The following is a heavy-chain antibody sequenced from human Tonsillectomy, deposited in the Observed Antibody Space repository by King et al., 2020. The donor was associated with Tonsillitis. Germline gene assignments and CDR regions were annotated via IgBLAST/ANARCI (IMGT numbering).Heavy chain of an antibody. CDR2: IRSKVNNYAT. D-gene: IGHD6-13*01. CDR3: TRRSTSGSSWEDY. Sequence: VQLVESGGGLVQPGGSLKLSCAASGFTFSGSAIHWVRQASGKGLEWVGHIRSKVNNYATEYASSVKGRFTISRDGSKNTAYLQMNSLKTEDTAMYFCTRRSTSGSSWEDYWGQGTLVTVSS. J-gene: IGHJ4*02. V-gene: IGHV3-73*01. CDR1: GFTFSGSA.